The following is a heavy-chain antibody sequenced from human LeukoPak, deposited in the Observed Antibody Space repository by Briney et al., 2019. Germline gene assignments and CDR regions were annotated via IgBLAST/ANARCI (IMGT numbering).Heavy chain of an antibody. CDR1: SGSISSGGYY. CDR3: ARDPGKDGYNYSFDY. Sequence: SETLSLTCTVSSGSISSGGYYWSRIRQHPVKGLEWVGYIDYSGSTYYNPSLKSRLTISMDTSKNPFSLRLSSVTAADTAVYYCARDPGKDGYNYSFDYWGQGTLVTVSS. D-gene: IGHD5-24*01. CDR2: IDYSGST. V-gene: IGHV4-31*03. J-gene: IGHJ4*02.